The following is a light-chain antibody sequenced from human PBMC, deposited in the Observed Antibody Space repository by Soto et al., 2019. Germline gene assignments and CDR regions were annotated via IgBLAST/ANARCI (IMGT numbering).Light chain of an antibody. CDR3: ASWNDRLGAVI. Sequence: QSVLTQPPSASGTPGQRVTISCSGSSSNIGSNPVNWYQQLPGAAPKLLMHSNNLRPSGVPERISGSKSGTSASLAISGLRSEDEAVYYCASWNDRLGAVIFGGGTKVTVL. V-gene: IGLV1-47*02. CDR2: SNN. J-gene: IGLJ2*01. CDR1: SSNIGSNP.